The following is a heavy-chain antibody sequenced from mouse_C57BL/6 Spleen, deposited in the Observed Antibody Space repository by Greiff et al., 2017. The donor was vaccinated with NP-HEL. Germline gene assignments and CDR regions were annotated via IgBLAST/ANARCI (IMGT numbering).Heavy chain of an antibody. CDR1: GYTFTSYW. Sequence: QVQLQQPGAELVRPGTSVKLSCKASGYTFTSYWMHWVKQRPGQGLEWIGVIDPSDSYTNYNQKFKGKATLTVDTSSSTAYMQLSSLTSEDSAVYYGARPYGSSYHWYFDVWGTGTTVTVSS. CDR3: ARPYGSSYHWYFDV. J-gene: IGHJ1*03. D-gene: IGHD1-1*01. CDR2: IDPSDSYT. V-gene: IGHV1-59*01.